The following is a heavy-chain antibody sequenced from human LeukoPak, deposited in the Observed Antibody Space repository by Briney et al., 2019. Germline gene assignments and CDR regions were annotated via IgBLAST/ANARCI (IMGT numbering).Heavy chain of an antibody. CDR3: ARDYKYAFDN. D-gene: IGHD5-24*01. CDR1: GFRLSDYS. J-gene: IGHJ4*02. CDR2: IGIDSGNT. V-gene: IGHV3-48*01. Sequence: GGSLRLSCAAFGFRLSDYSMNWVRQAPGKGLEWISYIGIDSGNTNYADSVKGRFTISGDKAKNSLYLQMNSLRVEDTAVYYCARDYKYAFDNWGQGTLVTVSS.